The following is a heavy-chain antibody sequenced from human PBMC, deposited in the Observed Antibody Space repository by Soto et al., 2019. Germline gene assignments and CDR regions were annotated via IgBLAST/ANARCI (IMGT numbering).Heavy chain of an antibody. D-gene: IGHD6-19*01. Sequence: ASVKVSCKASGYTFTGYYMHWVRQAPGQGLEWMGWINPNSGGTNYAQKFQGRVTMTRDTSISTAYMELSRLRSDDTAVYYCARAIRDSSGWYFDYWGQGTMGTVSS. CDR2: INPNSGGT. CDR1: GYTFTGYY. J-gene: IGHJ4*02. CDR3: ARAIRDSSGWYFDY. V-gene: IGHV1-2*02.